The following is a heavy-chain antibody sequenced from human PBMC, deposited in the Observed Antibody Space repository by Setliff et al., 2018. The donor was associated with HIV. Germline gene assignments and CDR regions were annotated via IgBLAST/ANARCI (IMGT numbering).Heavy chain of an antibody. CDR1: GYTFTNFG. J-gene: IGHJ4*02. CDR3: ARHRDGGTYPLDY. D-gene: IGHD1-26*01. CDR2: ISAYTRNT. Sequence: GASVKVSCKASGYTFTNFGITWVRQAPGQGLEWMGWISAYTRNTNYAQKVQGRVTMTADTSTNTAYMELRSLRSDDTAVYYCARHRDGGTYPLDYWGQGTLVTVSS. V-gene: IGHV1-18*01.